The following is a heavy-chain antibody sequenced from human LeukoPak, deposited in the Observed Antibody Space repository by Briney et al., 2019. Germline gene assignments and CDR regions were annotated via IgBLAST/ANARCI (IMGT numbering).Heavy chain of an antibody. CDR3: ARYWSGGSCYSVAFDP. D-gene: IGHD2-15*01. J-gene: IGHJ5*02. V-gene: IGHV1-8*01. Sequence: ASVKLSRKASVYTFTSYNINWGRQTPQQGREWMGWMNSNTDNTVYAQNVQGGVTMTRNTSISTAYMAVGDLRSEDTAVCYCARYWSGGSCYSVAFDPWGQRTLVTVAT. CDR1: VYTFTSYN. CDR2: MNSNTDNT.